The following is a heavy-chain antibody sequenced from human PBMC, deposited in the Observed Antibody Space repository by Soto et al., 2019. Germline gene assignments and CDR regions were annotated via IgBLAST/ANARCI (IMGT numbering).Heavy chain of an antibody. J-gene: IGHJ5*02. V-gene: IGHV1-2*02. D-gene: IGHD2-2*01. CDR2: INPNSGGT. Sequence: ASVNVPCRASGSIFADYYMNWVRQAPGQGLEWMGWINPNSGGTNYAQKFQGRVTMTTDTSISTAYMELSRLRSDDTAVYYCSRPYCGSNSCHNWFDPWGQGTLVTVSS. CDR1: GSIFADYY. CDR3: SRPYCGSNSCHNWFDP.